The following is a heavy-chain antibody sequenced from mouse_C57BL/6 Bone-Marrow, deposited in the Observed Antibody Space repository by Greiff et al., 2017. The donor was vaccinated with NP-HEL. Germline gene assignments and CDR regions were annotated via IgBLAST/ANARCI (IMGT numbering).Heavy chain of an antibody. CDR1: GYAFSSSW. V-gene: IGHV1-82*01. CDR3: ARCDYSNLYAMDY. CDR2: IYPGDGDT. J-gene: IGHJ4*01. D-gene: IGHD2-5*01. Sequence: VKLMESGPELVKPGASVKISCKASGYAFSSSWMNWVKQRPGKGLEWIGRIYPGDGDTNYNGKFKGKATLTADKSSSTAYMQLSSLTSEDSAVYFCARCDYSNLYAMDYWGQGTSVTVSS.